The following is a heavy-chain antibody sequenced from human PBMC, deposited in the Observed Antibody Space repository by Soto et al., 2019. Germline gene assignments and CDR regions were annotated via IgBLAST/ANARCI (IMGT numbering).Heavy chain of an antibody. CDR1: GYTFTSYG. CDR2: ISAYNGNT. CDR3: AREGRGYSGYDSKDY. J-gene: IGHJ4*02. D-gene: IGHD5-12*01. Sequence: ASVKVSCKASGYTFTSYGISWVRQAPGQGLEWMGWISAYNGNTNYAQKLQGRVTMTTDTSTSTAYMELRSLRSDDTAVYYCAREGRGYSGYDSKDYWGQGTLVTVSS. V-gene: IGHV1-18*01.